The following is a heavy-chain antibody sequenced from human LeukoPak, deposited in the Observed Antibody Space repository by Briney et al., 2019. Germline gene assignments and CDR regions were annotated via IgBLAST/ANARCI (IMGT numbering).Heavy chain of an antibody. Sequence: GGSLRLSCAASGFTFSHYLMTWVRQAPGEGLEWVANIKQDGNEKYYVDSVKGRFTISRDNSKNTLYLQMNSLRAEDTAVYYCAKDGPLYSSGWYGDAFDIWGQGTMVTVSS. CDR1: GFTFSHYL. CDR2: IKQDGNEK. V-gene: IGHV3-7*01. D-gene: IGHD6-19*01. CDR3: AKDGPLYSSGWYGDAFDI. J-gene: IGHJ3*02.